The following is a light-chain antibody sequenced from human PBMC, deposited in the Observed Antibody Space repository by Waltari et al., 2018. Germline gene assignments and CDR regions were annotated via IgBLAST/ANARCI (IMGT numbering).Light chain of an antibody. J-gene: IGKJ4*01. Sequence: ELTQSPDSLPVSLGERATINCKSSQSVLYRSNHKNYLAWFQQKPGQSPKLLICWASTRESGVPDRFSGSGSETDFTLTISSLQAEDVAVYYCQQYLTTPCTFGRGTKVEI. V-gene: IGKV4-1*01. CDR2: WAS. CDR3: QQYLTTPCT. CDR1: QSVLYRSNHKNY.